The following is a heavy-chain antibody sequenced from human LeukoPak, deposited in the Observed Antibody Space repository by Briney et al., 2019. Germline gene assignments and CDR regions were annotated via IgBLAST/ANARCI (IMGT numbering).Heavy chain of an antibody. CDR2: ISAYNGNT. J-gene: IGHJ6*02. CDR3: ARNSGWPEYYYYGMDV. V-gene: IGHV1-18*01. CDR1: GYTFTSYG. D-gene: IGHD6-19*01. Sequence: ASVKVSCKASGYTFTSYGISWVRQAPGQGLEWMGWISAYNGNTNYAQKLQGRVTMTTDTSTSTAYMELRSLRSDDTAVYYCARNSGWPEYYYYGMDVWGQGTTVTVSS.